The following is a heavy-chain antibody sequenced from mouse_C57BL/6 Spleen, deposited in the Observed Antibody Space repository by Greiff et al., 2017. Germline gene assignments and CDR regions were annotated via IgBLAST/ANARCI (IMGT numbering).Heavy chain of an antibody. CDR2: ISLKSDNYAT. V-gene: IGHV6-3*01. CDR1: GFTFSNYW. D-gene: IGHD2-1*01. J-gene: IGHJ3*01. Sequence: EVQRVESGGGLVQPGGSMKLSCVASGFTFSNYWMNWVRQSPEKGLEWVAQISLKSDNYATHYAESVKGRFTISRDDSKSSVYLQMNNLRAEDTGIYYCTGKGYYGNSWFAYWGQGTLVTVSA. CDR3: TGKGYYGNSWFAY.